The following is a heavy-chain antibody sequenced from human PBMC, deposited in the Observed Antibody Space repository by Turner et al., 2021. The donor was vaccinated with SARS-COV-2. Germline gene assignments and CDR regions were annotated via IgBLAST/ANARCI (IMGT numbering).Heavy chain of an antibody. CDR3: ARDLMEVGGMDV. CDR1: GVTVSSNY. CDR2: IYSGGST. Sequence: EVQLVASGGGLIQPGGSLRLSCAASGVTVSSNYMSWVRQAPGKGLEWVSVIYSGGSTYYADAVKGRFTISRDNSKNTLYLQMNSLRAEDTAVYYCARDLMEVGGMDVWGQGTTVTVSS. V-gene: IGHV3-53*01. D-gene: IGHD3-3*01. J-gene: IGHJ6*02.